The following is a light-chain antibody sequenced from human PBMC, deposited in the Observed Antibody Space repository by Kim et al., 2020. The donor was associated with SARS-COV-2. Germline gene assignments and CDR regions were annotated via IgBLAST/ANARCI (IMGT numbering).Light chain of an antibody. CDR2: YTS. V-gene: IGKV1-39*01. Sequence: DIQVSQSPSSLSASVGDTITITCRASQTVSGYLNWYQQKTGEAPTLLVYYTSTLQSGVPSRFIGSGSRTDYTLTITSLVLEDFATYYCQQCYSAPYTFGQGTKLEL. CDR1: QTVSGY. J-gene: IGKJ2*01. CDR3: QQCYSAPYT.